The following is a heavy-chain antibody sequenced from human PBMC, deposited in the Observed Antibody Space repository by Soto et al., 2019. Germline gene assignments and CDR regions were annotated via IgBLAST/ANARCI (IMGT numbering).Heavy chain of an antibody. CDR2: IYPGDSDT. CDR1: GYSFTSYW. CDR3: ARHPHCGGDCYGAFDI. J-gene: IGHJ3*02. D-gene: IGHD2-21*02. V-gene: IGHV5-51*01. Sequence: EVQLVQSGAEVKKPGESLKISCKGSGYSFTSYWIGWVRQMPGKGLEWMGIIYPGDSDTRYSPSFQGQVTISADKSISTAYLQWSSLKASDTAMYYCARHPHCGGDCYGAFDIWGQGTMVTVSS.